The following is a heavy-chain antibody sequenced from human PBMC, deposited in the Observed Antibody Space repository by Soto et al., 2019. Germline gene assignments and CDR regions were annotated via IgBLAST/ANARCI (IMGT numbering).Heavy chain of an antibody. D-gene: IGHD1-1*01. Sequence: QVHLVLSGAELKKPGASVKVSCKGSGYGFTTYGITWVRQAPGQGLEWMAWISAHNGNTNYAQKLQGRVTVTRDTSTSTAYMELRSLRSDATAVYYCARGRYGDYWGQGALVTVSS. CDR1: GYGFTTYG. CDR3: ARGRYGDY. V-gene: IGHV1-18*01. J-gene: IGHJ4*02. CDR2: ISAHNGNT.